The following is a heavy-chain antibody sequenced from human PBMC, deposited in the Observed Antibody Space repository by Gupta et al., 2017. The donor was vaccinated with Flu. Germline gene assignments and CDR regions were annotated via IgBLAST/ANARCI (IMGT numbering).Heavy chain of an antibody. CDR3: ASSGAFDI. CDR2: IYYSGST. D-gene: IGHD3-10*01. J-gene: IGHJ3*02. CDR1: GGSISSSSYY. V-gene: IGHV4-39*01. Sequence: SGGSISSSSYYWGWIRQPPGKGLEWIGSIYYSGSTYYNPSLKSRVTISVETSKNQFSLKLSSVTAADTAVYYCASSGAFDIWGQGTMVTVSS.